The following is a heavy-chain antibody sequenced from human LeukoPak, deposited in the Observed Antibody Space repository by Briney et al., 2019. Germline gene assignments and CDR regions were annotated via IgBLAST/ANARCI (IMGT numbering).Heavy chain of an antibody. CDR3: AKPPTRRYYDSSGYPARGAFDI. CDR1: GFTFSSYG. D-gene: IGHD3-22*01. Sequence: GGSLRLSCAASGFTFSSYGMHWVRQAPGKGLEWVAVISYDGSNKYYADSVKGRFTISRDNSKNTLYLQMNSLRAEDTAVYYCAKPPTRRYYDSSGYPARGAFDIWGQGTMATVSS. J-gene: IGHJ3*02. V-gene: IGHV3-30*18. CDR2: ISYDGSNK.